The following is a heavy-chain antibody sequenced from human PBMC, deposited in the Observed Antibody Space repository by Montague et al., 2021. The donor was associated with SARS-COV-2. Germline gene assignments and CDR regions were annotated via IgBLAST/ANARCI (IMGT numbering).Heavy chain of an antibody. CDR2: IHDSGRT. CDR1: GGSISSYY. J-gene: IGHJ6*02. CDR3: ARVVYCSSSGCYTPYDMDV. V-gene: IGHV4-59*01. D-gene: IGHD2-2*02. Sequence: SETLSLTCSVSGGSISSYYWSWIRQPPGKGLEWIAYIHDSGRTNFNPSLRSRVTMTMDTSKNQFSLKLRSVTAADTAVYYCARVVYCSSSGCYTPYDMDVWGQGTTVTVSS.